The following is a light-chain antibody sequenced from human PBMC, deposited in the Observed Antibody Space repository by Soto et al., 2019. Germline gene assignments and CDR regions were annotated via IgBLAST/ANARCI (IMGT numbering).Light chain of an antibody. CDR2: NNN. J-gene: IGLJ3*02. V-gene: IGLV1-47*02. CDR1: SSNIGTNA. Sequence: QAVVTQPPSASGTPGQRVTISCSGSSSNIGTNALYWFQQIPGTAPKLLIYNNNQRPSGVPDRFSGSKSGTSASLAISGLRSEDEADYYCATWDASLSAWVFGGGTKLTVL. CDR3: ATWDASLSAWV.